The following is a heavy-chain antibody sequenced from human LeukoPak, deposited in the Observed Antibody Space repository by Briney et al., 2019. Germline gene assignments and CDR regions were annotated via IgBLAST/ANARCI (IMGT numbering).Heavy chain of an antibody. CDR3: AKGRTYYYYGMDV. J-gene: IGHJ6*02. V-gene: IGHV3-30*18. CDR1: GFTFSSYG. CDR2: ISYDGSNK. Sequence: PGGSLRLSCAASGFTFSSYGMHWVRQAPGKGLEWVAVISYDGSNKYYADSVKGRFTISRDNSKNTLYLQMNGLRAEDTAVYYCAKGRTYYYYGMDVWGQGTTVTVSS.